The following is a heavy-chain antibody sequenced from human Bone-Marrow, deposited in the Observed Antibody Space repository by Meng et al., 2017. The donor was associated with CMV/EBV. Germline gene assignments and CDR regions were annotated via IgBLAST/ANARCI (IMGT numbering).Heavy chain of an antibody. V-gene: IGHV4-34*01. CDR3: ARHSSLTMVVTY. D-gene: IGHD4-23*01. CDR1: GGSFSGYY. Sequence: SETLSLTCAVYGGSFSGYYWSWIRQPPGKGLEWIGEINHSGSTNYNPSLKSRVTISVDTSKNQFSLKLSSVTAADTAVYYCARHSSLTMVVTYWAQGTLVTVSS. J-gene: IGHJ4*02. CDR2: INHSGST.